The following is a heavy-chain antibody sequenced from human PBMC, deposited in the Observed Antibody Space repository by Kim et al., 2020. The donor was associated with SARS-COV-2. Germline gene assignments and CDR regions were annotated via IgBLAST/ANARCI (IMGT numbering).Heavy chain of an antibody. CDR1: GGSMSSYY. CDR2: IDYSGSA. CDR3: ARRRYSMDV. Sequence: SETLSLTCTVSGGSMSSYYWSWIRQPPGKGLEWIGYIDYSGSANYNPSLKSRVTISVDTSKNQFSLKLSSVTAADTAVYYCARRRYSMDVWGQGTTVTVSS. V-gene: IGHV4-59*01. J-gene: IGHJ6*02.